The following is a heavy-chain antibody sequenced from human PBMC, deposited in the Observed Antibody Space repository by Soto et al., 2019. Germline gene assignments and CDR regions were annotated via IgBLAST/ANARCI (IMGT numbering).Heavy chain of an antibody. Sequence: SETLSLTCTVSGASITGTSYWSWIRQPAGKGLEWIGRFSLSGTTNYNPSLRSRVTMSADVSKNQFSLRLTSVTAADTALYYCARGMTPPGAPAWYYFDSWGQGTLVTSPQ. CDR2: FSLSGTT. V-gene: IGHV4-4*07. D-gene: IGHD2-8*02. CDR1: GASITGTSY. J-gene: IGHJ4*02. CDR3: ARGMTPPGAPAWYYFDS.